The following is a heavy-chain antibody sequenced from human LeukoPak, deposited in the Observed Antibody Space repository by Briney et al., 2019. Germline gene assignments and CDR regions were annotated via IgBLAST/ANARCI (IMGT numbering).Heavy chain of an antibody. CDR3: ARVIRTPHVVVVTPFDALDL. V-gene: IGHV1-18*01. CDR1: GYTFTNYG. D-gene: IGHD2-21*02. CDR2: ISALNGYT. Sequence: ASVKVSCKASGYTFTNYGINWVRQAPGQGLEWMGWISALNGYTNYAQSFQDRVSMTVGTSATTVYCGLGCLRSDATAVYRCARVIRTPHVVVVTPFDALDLWGQGTVVTVS. J-gene: IGHJ3*01.